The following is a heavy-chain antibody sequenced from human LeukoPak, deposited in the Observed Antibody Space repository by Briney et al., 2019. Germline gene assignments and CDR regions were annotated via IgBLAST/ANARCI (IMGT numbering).Heavy chain of an antibody. CDR2: ISAYNGNT. Sequence: RASVKVSCKASGYTFTSYAISWVRQAPGQGLEWMGWISAYNGNTNYAQKLQGRVTMTTGTSTSTAYMELRSLRSDDTAVYYCARGYQILAYCGGDCPGGYWGQGTLVTVSS. CDR3: ARGYQILAYCGGDCPGGY. D-gene: IGHD2-21*02. J-gene: IGHJ4*02. V-gene: IGHV1-18*01. CDR1: GYTFTSYA.